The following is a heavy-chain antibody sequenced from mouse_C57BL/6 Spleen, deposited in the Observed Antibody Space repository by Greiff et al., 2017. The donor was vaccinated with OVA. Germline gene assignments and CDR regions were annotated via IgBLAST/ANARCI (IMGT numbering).Heavy chain of an antibody. CDR1: GYTFTSYW. CDR3: ARSGAYYSYYYAMDY. Sequence: QVQLQQPGAEFVMPGASVKLSCKASGYTFTSYWMHWVKQRPGQGLEWIGEIDPSDSYTNYNQKFKGKSTLTVDKSSSTAYMQLSSLTSEDSAVYYCARSGAYYSYYYAMDYWGQGTSVTVSS. D-gene: IGHD2-10*01. CDR2: IDPSDSYT. V-gene: IGHV1-69*01. J-gene: IGHJ4*01.